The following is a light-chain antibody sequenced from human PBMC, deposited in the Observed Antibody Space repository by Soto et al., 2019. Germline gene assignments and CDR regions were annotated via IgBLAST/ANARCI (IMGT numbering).Light chain of an antibody. V-gene: IGKV3-20*01. CDR1: QSVSSY. CDR2: GAS. CDR3: QQYGSSPRT. J-gene: IGKJ1*01. Sequence: EIVLTQSPGTLSLSPWERATLSCRASQSVSSYVAWYQQKPGQAPRFLIHGASSRATGIPDRFSGSGSGTDFTLTISRLEPEDFAVYYCQQYGSSPRTFGQGTKVDIK.